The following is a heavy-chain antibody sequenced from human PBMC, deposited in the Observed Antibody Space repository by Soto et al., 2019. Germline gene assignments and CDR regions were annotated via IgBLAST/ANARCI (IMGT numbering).Heavy chain of an antibody. CDR2: ISDSGST. Sequence: QVQLQESGPTLVKPSETLSLTCTVSGGSVSSGSYYWSWIRQPPGKRLEWIGYISDSGSTNYNPSLMSRVSISVDTSRNQFSLQLTSVTAADTAVYHCARGFVNYDFWSGYYNWFDPWGQGTLVTVSS. V-gene: IGHV4-61*01. J-gene: IGHJ5*02. D-gene: IGHD3-3*01. CDR1: GGSVSSGSYY. CDR3: ARGFVNYDFWSGYYNWFDP.